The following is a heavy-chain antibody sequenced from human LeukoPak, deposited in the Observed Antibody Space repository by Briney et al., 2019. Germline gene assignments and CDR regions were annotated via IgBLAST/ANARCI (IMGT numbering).Heavy chain of an antibody. CDR1: GGTFSSYA. J-gene: IGHJ6*03. CDR3: ARDRYYYGSGIGYYMDV. Sequence: SVKVSCKASGGTFSSYAISWVRQAPGQGLEWMGRIIPIFGTANYAQKFQGRVTITTDESTSTAYMELSSLRSEDTAVYYCARDRYYYGSGIGYYMDVWGKGTTVTVSS. V-gene: IGHV1-69*05. D-gene: IGHD3-10*01. CDR2: IIPIFGTA.